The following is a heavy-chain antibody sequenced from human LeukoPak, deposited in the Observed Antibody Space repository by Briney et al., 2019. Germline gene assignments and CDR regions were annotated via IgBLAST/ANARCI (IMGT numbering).Heavy chain of an antibody. CDR3: ARGRGGYCSGGSCYHSA. Sequence: SVKVSCKASGGTFSIYAISWVRQAPGQGLEWMGGIIPIFGTANCAQKFQGRVTITADESTSTAYIELSSLRSEDTAVYYCARGRGGYCSGGSCYHSAWGQGTLVTVSS. D-gene: IGHD2-15*01. CDR2: IIPIFGTA. V-gene: IGHV1-69*13. CDR1: GGTFSIYA. J-gene: IGHJ5*02.